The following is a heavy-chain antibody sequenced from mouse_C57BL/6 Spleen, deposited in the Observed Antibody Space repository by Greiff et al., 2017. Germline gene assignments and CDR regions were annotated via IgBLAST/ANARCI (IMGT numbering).Heavy chain of an antibody. CDR1: GYTFTSYW. Sequence: QVQLQQPGAELVRPGSSVKLSCKASGYTFTSYWMQWVKQRPIQGLEWIGNIDPSDSDTHYNQKFKDKATLTVDTSSSTAYMQLSSLTSEDSAVYYCARRGNYYGSYAMDYWGQGTSVTFSS. CDR3: ARRGNYYGSYAMDY. CDR2: IDPSDSDT. V-gene: IGHV1-52*01. J-gene: IGHJ4*01. D-gene: IGHD1-1*01.